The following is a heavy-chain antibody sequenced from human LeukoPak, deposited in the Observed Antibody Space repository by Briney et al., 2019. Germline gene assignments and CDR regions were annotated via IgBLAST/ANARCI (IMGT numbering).Heavy chain of an antibody. Sequence: GASVRVSCKASGYTFTGSYLHWVRQAPGQGLEWMGWINPNSGVTNYAQKFQGRVSMTRDTSIRTAYMDLSRLNFDDTAVYYCAKVGHPTDIVLVPAAHSDLGTFDHWGQGTLVTVSS. CDR1: GYTFTGSY. CDR3: AKVGHPTDIVLVPAAHSDLGTFDH. CDR2: INPNSGVT. J-gene: IGHJ4*02. D-gene: IGHD2-8*02. V-gene: IGHV1-2*02.